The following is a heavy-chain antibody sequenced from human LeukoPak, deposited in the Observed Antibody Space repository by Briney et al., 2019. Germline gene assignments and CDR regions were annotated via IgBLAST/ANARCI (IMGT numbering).Heavy chain of an antibody. CDR3: ARGLITGTPFDY. V-gene: IGHV1-69*05. D-gene: IGHD1-20*01. CDR1: GGTFSSYA. J-gene: IGHJ4*02. Sequence: SVKVSCKASGGTFSSYAISWVRQAPGQGLEWMGGIIPIFGTANYAQKFQGRVTITTDEPTSTAYMELSSLRSEDTAVYYCARGLITGTPFDYWGQGTLVTVSS. CDR2: IIPIFGTA.